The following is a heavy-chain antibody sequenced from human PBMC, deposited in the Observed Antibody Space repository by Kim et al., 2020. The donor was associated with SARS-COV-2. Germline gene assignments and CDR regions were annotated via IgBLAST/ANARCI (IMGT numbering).Heavy chain of an antibody. CDR2: INPDGGGT. CDR3: ARVGFDY. J-gene: IGHJ4*01. Sequence: ASVKLSCKASGYSFINHYIHWIRQDPGQGLEWMGTINPDGGGTSYAEKFQDRISMTRDTSTSTVTMYLDSLTSDDTAIYYCARVGFDYWGQGTRVTVSS. V-gene: IGHV1-46*01. CDR1: GYSFINHY.